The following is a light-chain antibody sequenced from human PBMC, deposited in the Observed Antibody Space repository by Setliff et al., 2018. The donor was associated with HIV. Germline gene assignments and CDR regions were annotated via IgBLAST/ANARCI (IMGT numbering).Light chain of an antibody. CDR1: SSDVGSYNL. V-gene: IGLV2-23*02. CDR2: EVS. Sequence: QSALTQPASVSGSPGQSITISCTGTSSDVGSYNLVSWYQQHPGKAPKLMIYEVSRRPSGVPNRLSGSKSGNTASLTISGLQAEDEADYYCCSYAGSNTYVFGAGTKGTVL. CDR3: CSYAGSNTYV. J-gene: IGLJ1*01.